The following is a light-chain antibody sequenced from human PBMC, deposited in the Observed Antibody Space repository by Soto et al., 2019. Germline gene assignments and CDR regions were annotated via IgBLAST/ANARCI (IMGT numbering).Light chain of an antibody. Sequence: QSALTQPASVSGSPGQSITISCTGTSSDVGGYNYVSWYQQHPGKAPKLMIYDVSKRPSGVSNRFSGSKSGNTASLTISGLQAEDEAAYYCSSYTSSSTRVFGTGTKVTVL. J-gene: IGLJ1*01. CDR2: DVS. V-gene: IGLV2-14*01. CDR1: SSDVGGYNY. CDR3: SSYTSSSTRV.